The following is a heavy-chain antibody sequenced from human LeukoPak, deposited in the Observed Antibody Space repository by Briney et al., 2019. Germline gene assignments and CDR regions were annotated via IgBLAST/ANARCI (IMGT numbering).Heavy chain of an antibody. Sequence: PGGSLRLSCAASGFTFTIYSMSWVRQAPGKGLEWVSVIYSGGSTYYADSVKGRFTISRDNSKNTLYLQMNSLRAEDTAVYYCARVGYDYGDYYYYYGMDVWGQGTTVTVSS. CDR1: GFTFTIYS. CDR3: ARVGYDYGDYYYYYGMDV. D-gene: IGHD4-17*01. J-gene: IGHJ6*02. CDR2: IYSGGST. V-gene: IGHV3-66*01.